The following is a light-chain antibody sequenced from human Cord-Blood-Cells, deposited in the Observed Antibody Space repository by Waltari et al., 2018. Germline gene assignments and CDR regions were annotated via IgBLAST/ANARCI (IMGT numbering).Light chain of an antibody. V-gene: IGLV2-14*01. Sequence: QSALTQPASVSGSPGQSITISCTGTSSDVGGYKYVSWYQQHPGKAPKLMIYDVSNRPSGVSNRFSGSKSGNTACLTISGLQAEDEADYYCSSYTSSSTVVFGGGTKLTVL. CDR2: DVS. J-gene: IGLJ2*01. CDR3: SSYTSSSTVV. CDR1: SSDVGGYKY.